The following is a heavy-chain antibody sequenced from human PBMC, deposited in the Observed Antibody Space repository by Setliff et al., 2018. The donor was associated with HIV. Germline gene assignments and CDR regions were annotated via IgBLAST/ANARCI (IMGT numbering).Heavy chain of an antibody. CDR3: ATWGRNNWNYFSY. V-gene: IGHV4-31*03. CDR1: GGSISSGAYY. Sequence: KPSETLSLTCTVSGGSISSGAYYWSWVRQHPGKGLEWIGHIYFSGSTYSNPSLKSRVTISVDTSKNQFSLKLSSVTAADTAVYYCATWGRNNWNYFSYWGQGTLVTVSS. D-gene: IGHD1-20*01. CDR2: IYFSGST. J-gene: IGHJ4*02.